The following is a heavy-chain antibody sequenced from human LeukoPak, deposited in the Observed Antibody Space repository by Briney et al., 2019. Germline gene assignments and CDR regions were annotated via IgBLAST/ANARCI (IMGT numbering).Heavy chain of an antibody. D-gene: IGHD6-19*01. CDR3: ARDSSYSSGWFYY. J-gene: IGHJ4*02. V-gene: IGHV3-33*01. CDR1: GVTFSSYG. CDR2: IWYDGSNK. Sequence: GGSLRLSCAASGVTFSSYGMHWVRQAPGKGLEWVAVIWYDGSNKYYADSVKGRFTISRDNSKNTLYLQMNSLRAENTAVYYCARDSSYSSGWFYYWGQGTLVTVSS.